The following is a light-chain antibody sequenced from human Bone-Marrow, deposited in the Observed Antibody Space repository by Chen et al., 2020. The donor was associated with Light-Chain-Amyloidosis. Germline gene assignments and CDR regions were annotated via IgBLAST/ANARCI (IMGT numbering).Light chain of an antibody. CDR3: GTWDDSLSSGV. CDR2: DNN. Sequence: QPVLTQPPSVSFAPVQKVTISCSGSSSKLGKNFVSWYHQLPGTAPKLLIYDNNKRPSGIPDRCSGSTSGTSATLGITGLQTGDEADYYCGTWDDSLSSGVFGGGTKLTVL. CDR1: SSKLGKNF. J-gene: IGLJ3*02. V-gene: IGLV1-51*01.